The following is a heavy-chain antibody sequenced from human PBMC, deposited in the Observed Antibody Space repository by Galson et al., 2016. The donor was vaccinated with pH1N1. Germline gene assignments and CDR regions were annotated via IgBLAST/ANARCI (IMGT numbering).Heavy chain of an antibody. J-gene: IGHJ3*02. CDR3: AKCHDTSGYSAFDM. D-gene: IGHD3-22*01. V-gene: IGHV3-30*18. Sequence: SLRLSCAASGFTFSNYGMHWVRQAPGKGLEWVAVISYTGSEEYYVESVKGRFTISRDNSKNTLYLQMNSLRLEDTAVYYCAKCHDTSGYSAFDMWGQGTTVTVSS. CDR2: ISYTGSEE. CDR1: GFTFSNYG.